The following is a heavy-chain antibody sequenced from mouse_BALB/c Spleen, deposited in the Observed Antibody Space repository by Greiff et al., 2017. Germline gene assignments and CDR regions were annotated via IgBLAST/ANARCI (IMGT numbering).Heavy chain of an antibody. CDR3: ARVADDYDEGDGFAY. D-gene: IGHD2-4*01. CDR1: GYSFTGYY. CDR2: ISCYNGAT. V-gene: IGHV1S34*01. J-gene: IGHJ3*01. Sequence: LVKTGASVKISCKASGYSFTGYYMHWVKQSHGKSLEWIGYISCYNGATSYNQKFKGKATFTVDTSSSTAYMQFNSLTSEDSAVYYCARVADDYDEGDGFAYWGQGTLVTVSA.